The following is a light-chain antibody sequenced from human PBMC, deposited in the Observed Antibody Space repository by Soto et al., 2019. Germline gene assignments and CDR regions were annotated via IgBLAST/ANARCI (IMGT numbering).Light chain of an antibody. CDR3: QSYDTALSVYVV. CDR1: SSTIGAGFD. J-gene: IGLJ2*01. Sequence: QAVVPQPPSVSGAPGQRVTISCTGSSSTIGAGFDVHWYQQLPGTAPKLLIYGDTNRPSGVPDRFSGSKSGTSASLAITGLQAEDEADYYCQSYDTALSVYVVFGGGTKLTVL. V-gene: IGLV1-40*01. CDR2: GDT.